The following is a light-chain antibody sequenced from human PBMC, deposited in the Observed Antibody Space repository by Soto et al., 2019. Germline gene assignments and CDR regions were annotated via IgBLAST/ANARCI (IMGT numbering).Light chain of an antibody. CDR1: SSDVGTYNL. J-gene: IGLJ3*02. Sequence: QSALTQPASVSGSPGQSITISCTGTSSDVGTYNLVSWYQQHPGKAPKLMIYEGSKRPSGVSNRFSGSKSGNTASLTISGLQAEAEAEYYCCSYASSTTVVFGGGTKLTVL. CDR3: CSYASSTTVV. CDR2: EGS. V-gene: IGLV2-23*01.